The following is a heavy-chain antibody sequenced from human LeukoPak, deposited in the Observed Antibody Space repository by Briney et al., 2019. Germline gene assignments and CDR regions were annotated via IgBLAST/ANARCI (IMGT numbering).Heavy chain of an antibody. J-gene: IGHJ4*02. Sequence: ASVKVSCKASGGSFRTHSINWVRQAPGQGLEWVGGVIPSLDTVKYAQRFQGRVTITADELTTPDYTTTAYMELSSLRSEDTAVYYCAGDRRQYSSGWHFDYWGQGTLVTVSS. D-gene: IGHD6-19*01. V-gene: IGHV1-69*16. CDR2: VIPSLDTV. CDR3: AGDRRQYSSGWHFDY. CDR1: GGSFRTHS.